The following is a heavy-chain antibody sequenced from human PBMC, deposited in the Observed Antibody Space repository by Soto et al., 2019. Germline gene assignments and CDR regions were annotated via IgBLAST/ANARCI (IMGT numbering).Heavy chain of an antibody. CDR2: INSDGSST. CDR3: AKELTSRNCWDY. CDR1: GFTFSSYW. D-gene: IGHD2-15*01. V-gene: IGHV3-74*01. Sequence: GGSLRLSCAASGFTFSSYWMHWVRQAPGKGLVWVSRINSDGSSTSYADSVKGRFTISRDNAKNTLYLQMNSLRAEDTAVYYCAKELTSRNCWDYWGQGTLVTVSS. J-gene: IGHJ4*02.